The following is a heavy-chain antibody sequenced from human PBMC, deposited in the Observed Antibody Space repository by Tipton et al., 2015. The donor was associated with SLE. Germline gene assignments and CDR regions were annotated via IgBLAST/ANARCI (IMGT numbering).Heavy chain of an antibody. CDR2: IWYDGSNK. D-gene: IGHD6-19*01. J-gene: IGHJ4*02. V-gene: IGHV3-33*06. Sequence: SLRLSCAASGFTFSSYGMHWVRPAPDKGRERVAVIWYDGSNKYYADSVKGRFTISRDNSKNTLYLQMNSLRAEDTAVYYCAKGAVAGTLFDYWGQGPLVTFPS. CDR1: GFTFSSYG. CDR3: AKGAVAGTLFDY.